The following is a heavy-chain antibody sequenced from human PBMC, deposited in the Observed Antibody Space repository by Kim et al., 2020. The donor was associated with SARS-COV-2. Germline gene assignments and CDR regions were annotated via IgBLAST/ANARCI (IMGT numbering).Heavy chain of an antibody. CDR1: GFTFSSYA. CDR2: ISGSGGST. D-gene: IGHD6-13*01. V-gene: IGHV3-23*01. CDR3: VFVGIAAPPRADFDY. Sequence: GGSLRLSCAASGFTFSSYAMSWVRQAPGKGLEWVSAISGSGGSTYYADSVKGRFTISRDNSKNTLYLQMNSLRAEDTAVYYCVFVGIAAPPRADFDYWGQGTLVTVSS. J-gene: IGHJ4*02.